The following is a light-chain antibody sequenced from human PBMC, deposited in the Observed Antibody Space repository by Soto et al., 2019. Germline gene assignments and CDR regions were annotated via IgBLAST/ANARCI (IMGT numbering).Light chain of an antibody. J-gene: IGKJ4*01. CDR3: LQSNNFPPLT. CDR1: QGISGW. Sequence: IWMTQSPSLLSASVGDRVTITCRASQGISGWLAWYQQKPGKAPKLLIYATSTLQSGVPPRFSGSASGTDFTLTISSLQPEDFATYYCLQSNNFPPLTFGGGTKVEIK. V-gene: IGKV1-12*01. CDR2: ATS.